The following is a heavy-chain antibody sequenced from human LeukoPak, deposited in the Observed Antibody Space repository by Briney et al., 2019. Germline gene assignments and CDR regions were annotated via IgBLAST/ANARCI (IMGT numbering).Heavy chain of an antibody. CDR3: ASGDCSGGGCYVPWEARKRWAFNAFDI. D-gene: IGHD2-15*01. V-gene: IGHV1-69*05. CDR1: GGTFSSYA. J-gene: IGHJ3*02. Sequence: SVKVSCKASGGTFSSYAISWVRQAPGQALEWMGGIIPIFGTADYAQKFQGRVTITTDESTSTAYMELSSLRSEDTAVYYCASGDCSGGGCYVPWEARKRWAFNAFDIWGQGTMVTVSS. CDR2: IIPIFGTA.